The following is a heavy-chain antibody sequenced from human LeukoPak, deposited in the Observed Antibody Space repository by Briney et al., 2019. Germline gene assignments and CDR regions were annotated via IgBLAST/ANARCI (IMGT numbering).Heavy chain of an antibody. Sequence: GGSLRLSCAASGFTFSSYAMHWVRQAPGKGLVWVSRINTDGSSTSYADSVKGRFTISRDNAKNTLYLQMNSLRAEDTAVYYCARVNSGAIVVVPAAVSNYGSSDAFDIWGQGTMVTVSS. CDR3: ARVNSGAIVVVPAAVSNYGSSDAFDI. D-gene: IGHD2-2*01. J-gene: IGHJ3*02. CDR1: GFTFSSYA. V-gene: IGHV3-74*01. CDR2: INTDGSST.